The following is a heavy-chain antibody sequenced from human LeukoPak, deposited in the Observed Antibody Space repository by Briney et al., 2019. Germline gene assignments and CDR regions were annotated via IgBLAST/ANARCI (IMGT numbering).Heavy chain of an antibody. V-gene: IGHV3-7*01. D-gene: IGHD1-26*01. CDR1: GFTFSTYW. Sequence: GESLRLSCAASGFTFSTYWMSWVRQAPGKGLEWVASIKQDGSEKTYVDSVKGRFTISRDNAKNSLYLQMDSLRAEDTAVYYCARGPTYSQAFDYWGQGTLVTVSS. CDR3: ARGPTYSQAFDY. CDR2: IKQDGSEK. J-gene: IGHJ4*02.